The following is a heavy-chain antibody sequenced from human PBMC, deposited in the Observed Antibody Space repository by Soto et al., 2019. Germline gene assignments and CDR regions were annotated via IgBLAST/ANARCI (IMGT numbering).Heavy chain of an antibody. CDR2: IYHSGST. Sequence: SETLSLTCAVSGASISSGGYSWSWIRQPPGKGLEWIGYIYHSGSTNYNPSLKSRVTISVDRSKNQFSLKLSSVTAADVAVYYFASDRGGSGEFDIWGQGTMVTVSS. D-gene: IGHD2-15*01. CDR1: GASISSGGYS. V-gene: IGHV4-30-2*01. J-gene: IGHJ3*02. CDR3: ASDRGGSGEFDI.